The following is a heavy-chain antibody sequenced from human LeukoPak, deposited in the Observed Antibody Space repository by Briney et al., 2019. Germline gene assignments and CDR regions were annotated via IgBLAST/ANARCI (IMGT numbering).Heavy chain of an antibody. CDR1: GFTFSIYG. CDR2: IRYDGSNK. Sequence: GGSLRLSCAASGFTFSIYGMHWVRQAPGKGLEWVAFIRYDGSNKYYADSVKGRFTISRDNSKNTLYLEVISLTAEDTAVYYCAKDDAWLRFGEWSQGTLVTVSS. J-gene: IGHJ4*02. CDR3: AKDDAWLRFGE. V-gene: IGHV3-30*02. D-gene: IGHD3-10*01.